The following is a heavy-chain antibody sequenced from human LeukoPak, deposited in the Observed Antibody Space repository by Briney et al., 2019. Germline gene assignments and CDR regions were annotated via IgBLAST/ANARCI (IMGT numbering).Heavy chain of an antibody. Sequence: SETLSLTCTVPGGSISSYYWSWIRQPPGKGMEWIGYIYYSGSTNYNPYLKSRVTISVDTSKNQFSLKLSSVTAADTAVYYCARDRGYDYVWGSYRYDYWGQGTLVTVSS. D-gene: IGHD3-16*02. V-gene: IGHV4-59*01. CDR2: IYYSGST. J-gene: IGHJ4*02. CDR3: ARDRGYDYVWGSYRYDY. CDR1: GGSISSYY.